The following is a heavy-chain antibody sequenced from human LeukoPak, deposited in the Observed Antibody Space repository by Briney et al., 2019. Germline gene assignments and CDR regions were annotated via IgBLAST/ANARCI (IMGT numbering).Heavy chain of an antibody. CDR1: GFTFSSYG. V-gene: IGHV3-33*01. D-gene: IGHD6-19*01. CDR3: ARVWQWFRDRVAGPITAIHYGMDV. CDR2: IWYDGSNK. J-gene: IGHJ6*02. Sequence: GGSLRLSCAASGFTFSSYGMHWVRQAPGKGLEWVAVIWYDGSNKYYADSVKGRFTISRDNSKNTLYLQMNSLRAEDTAVYYCARVWQWFRDRVAGPITAIHYGMDVWGQGTTVTVSS.